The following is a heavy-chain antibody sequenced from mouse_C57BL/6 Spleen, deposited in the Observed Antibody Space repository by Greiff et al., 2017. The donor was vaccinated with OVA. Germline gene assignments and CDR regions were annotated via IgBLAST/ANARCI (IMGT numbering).Heavy chain of an antibody. Sequence: QVQLQQPGAELVKPGASVKLSCKASGYTFTSYWMHWVKQRPGQGLEWIGMIHPNSGSTNYNEKFKSKATLTVDKSSSTAYMQLSSLTSEDSAVYYCAREGVRPGKNAMDYWGQGTSVTVSS. CDR1: GYTFTSYW. CDR3: AREGVRPGKNAMDY. D-gene: IGHD2-14*01. V-gene: IGHV1-64*01. CDR2: IHPNSGST. J-gene: IGHJ4*01.